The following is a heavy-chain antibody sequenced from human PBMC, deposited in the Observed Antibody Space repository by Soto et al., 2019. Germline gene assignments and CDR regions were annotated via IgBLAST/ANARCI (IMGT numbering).Heavy chain of an antibody. V-gene: IGHV3-30*18. CDR2: ISYDGSNK. Sequence: QVQLVESGGGVVQPGRSLRLSCAASGFTFSSYGMHWVRQAPGKGLEWVAVISYDGSNKYYADSVKGRFTISRDNSKNKLDLPLNRQIDEDTAVYYCAKESAEPAKYYSYGMDVWGQGTTVTVSS. D-gene: IGHD2-2*01. CDR1: GFTFSSYG. CDR3: AKESAEPAKYYSYGMDV. J-gene: IGHJ6*02.